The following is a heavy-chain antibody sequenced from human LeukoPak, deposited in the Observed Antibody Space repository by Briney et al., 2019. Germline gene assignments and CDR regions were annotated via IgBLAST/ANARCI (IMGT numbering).Heavy chain of an antibody. Sequence: GGSLRLSCAASGFTFSSYAMSWVRQAPGKGLEWVSAISGSGGSTYYADSVKGRFTISGDNSKNTLYLQMNSLRAEDTAVYYCAKDLFPRYCSSTSCQLSFDYWGQGTLVTVSS. D-gene: IGHD2-2*01. CDR1: GFTFSSYA. J-gene: IGHJ4*02. CDR2: ISGSGGST. V-gene: IGHV3-23*01. CDR3: AKDLFPRYCSSTSCQLSFDY.